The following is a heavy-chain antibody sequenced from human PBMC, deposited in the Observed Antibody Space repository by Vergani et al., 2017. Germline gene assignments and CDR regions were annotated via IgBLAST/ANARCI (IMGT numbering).Heavy chain of an antibody. J-gene: IGHJ5*02. CDR1: GDSISSDNLY. D-gene: IGHD3-10*01. CDR2: FYSSGIY. Sequence: QVQLQESGPGLLKPSQTLSLTCTVSGDSISSDNLYWHWLRQPAGKGLEWIGRFYSSGIYNYNPSLKSRVSMSLDTSKNQFSLHLTSVTAADTAVYYCGRVADFYGLGSRLLDLWGQGILVTVSS. V-gene: IGHV4-61*02. CDR3: GRVADFYGLGSRLLDL.